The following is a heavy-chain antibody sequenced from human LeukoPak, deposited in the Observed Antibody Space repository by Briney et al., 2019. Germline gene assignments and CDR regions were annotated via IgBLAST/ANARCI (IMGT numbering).Heavy chain of an antibody. CDR1: GFTFSSYW. V-gene: IGHV3-7*01. CDR2: IKQDGSEK. Sequence: GGSLRLSCAASGFTFSSYWMSWVRQAPGKGLEWWANIKQDGSEKYYVDSVKGRFTISRDNAKNSLYLQMNSLRAEDTAVYYCAREEVSGIVGATTTDYWGQGTLVTVSS. CDR3: AREEVSGIVGATTTDY. D-gene: IGHD1-26*01. J-gene: IGHJ4*02.